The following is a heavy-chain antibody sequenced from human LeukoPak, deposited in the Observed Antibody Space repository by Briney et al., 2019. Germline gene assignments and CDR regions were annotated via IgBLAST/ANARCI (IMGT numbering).Heavy chain of an antibody. CDR2: IYSGGST. CDR3: ARDSFRAFDI. CDR1: GFTVSSNY. V-gene: IGHV3-66*01. J-gene: IGHJ3*02. Sequence: PGGSLRLSRAASGFTVSSNYMSWVRQAPGKGLEWVSVIYSGGSTYYADSVKGRFTISRDNSKNTLYLQMNSLRAEDTAVYYCARDSFRAFDIWGQGTMVTVSS.